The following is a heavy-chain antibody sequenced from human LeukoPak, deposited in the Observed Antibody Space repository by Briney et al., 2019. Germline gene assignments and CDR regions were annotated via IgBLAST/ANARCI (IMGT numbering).Heavy chain of an antibody. CDR3: ASWSRSDYGRNWFDP. CDR1: GGTFSSYA. D-gene: IGHD4-17*01. J-gene: IGHJ5*02. CDR2: IIPIFGTA. Sequence: SVKVSCKASGGTFSSYAISWVRQAPGQGLEWMGGIIPIFGTANYAQKFKGRVTITTDESTSTAYMELSSLRSEDTAVYYCASWSRSDYGRNWFDPWGQGTLVTVSS. V-gene: IGHV1-69*05.